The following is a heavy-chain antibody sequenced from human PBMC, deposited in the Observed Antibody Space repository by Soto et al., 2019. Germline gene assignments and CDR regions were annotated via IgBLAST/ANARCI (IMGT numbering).Heavy chain of an antibody. CDR2: ISSRGDRT. Sequence: PGGSLRLSCAGSGFTFSRYAMNWVRQAPGKGLEWVSIISSRGDRTSYAESVKGRFTISRDDSKNTLFLHMNSLGAEDTAVYYCAKETGYSYGFQPNALAVWGQGTTVTVSS. J-gene: IGHJ6*02. CDR3: AKETGYSYGFQPNALAV. V-gene: IGHV3-23*01. D-gene: IGHD5-18*01. CDR1: GFTFSRYA.